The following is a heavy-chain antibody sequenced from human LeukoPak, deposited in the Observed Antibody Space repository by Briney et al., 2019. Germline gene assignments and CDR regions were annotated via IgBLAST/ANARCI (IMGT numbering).Heavy chain of an antibody. V-gene: IGHV3-33*01. D-gene: IGHD3-22*01. Sequence: GSLRLSCAASGFPFSSYGMHWVRQAPGKGLEWVAVIWYDGSNKYYADSVKGRFTISRDNSKNTLYLQMNSLRAEDTAVYYCARDSGLGSYYDSGGYLFDYWGQGTLVTVSS. CDR1: GFPFSSYG. J-gene: IGHJ4*02. CDR3: ARDSGLGSYYDSGGYLFDY. CDR2: IWYDGSNK.